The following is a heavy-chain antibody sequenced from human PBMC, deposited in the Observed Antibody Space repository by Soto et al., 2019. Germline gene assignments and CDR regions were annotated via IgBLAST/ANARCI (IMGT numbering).Heavy chain of an antibody. Sequence: SETLCLTWTVAGGSISSSGYYWRWIRQPPGKGLEWIGSIYYSGSTYYNPSLKSRVTISVDTSKTQLSLKLSSVTAADTAVYYCMLGSGSPDFDNWGQGPL. J-gene: IGHJ4*02. V-gene: IGHV4-39*01. D-gene: IGHD3-22*01. CDR1: GGSISSSGYY. CDR3: MLGSGSPDFDN. CDR2: IYYSGST.